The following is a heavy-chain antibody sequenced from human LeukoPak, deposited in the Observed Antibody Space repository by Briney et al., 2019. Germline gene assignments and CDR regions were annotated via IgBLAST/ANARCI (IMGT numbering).Heavy chain of an antibody. V-gene: IGHV3-7*01. J-gene: IGHJ4*02. D-gene: IGHD6-19*01. Sequence: PGGSLRLSCAASGFTFSSYWMSWVRQAPGKGLEWVANIKRDGSDKYYVGSVEGRFTISRDNDKNSLYLQMSSLRAEDTAIYYCARALYNRGWYPGYFNSWGQGALVTVSS. CDR3: ARALYNRGWYPGYFNS. CDR1: GFTFSSYW. CDR2: IKRDGSDK.